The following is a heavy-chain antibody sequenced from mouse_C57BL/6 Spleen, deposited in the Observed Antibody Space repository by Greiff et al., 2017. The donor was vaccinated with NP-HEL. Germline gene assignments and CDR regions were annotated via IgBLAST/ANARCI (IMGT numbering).Heavy chain of an antibody. CDR1: GFTFSSYA. J-gene: IGHJ4*01. D-gene: IGHD2-4*01. CDR2: ISDGGGYT. Sequence: EVQVVESGGGLVKPGGSLKLSCAASGFTFSSYAMSWVRQTPEKRLEWVATISDGGGYTYYPDNVKGRFTISRDNAKNNLYLQMSHLTSEDTAMDYCARDQYYDRDYYAMDYWGQGTSVTVSS. CDR3: ARDQYYDRDYYAMDY. V-gene: IGHV5-4*01.